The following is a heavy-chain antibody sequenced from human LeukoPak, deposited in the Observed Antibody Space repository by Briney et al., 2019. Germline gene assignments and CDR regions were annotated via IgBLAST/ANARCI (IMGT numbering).Heavy chain of an antibody. D-gene: IGHD2-2*01. CDR1: GYSFTSYW. CDR2: IYPGDSDT. V-gene: IGHV5-51*01. J-gene: IGHJ5*02. CDR3: ARHEGGYCSSTSCYAMDWFDP. Sequence: GESLKISRKGSGYSFTSYWNGWVRQMPGKGLEWMGIIYPGDSDTIFSPPFQGQVTISADKSISTAYLQWSSLKASDTAMYYWARHEGGYCSSTSCYAMDWFDPGGQGTLVTVSS.